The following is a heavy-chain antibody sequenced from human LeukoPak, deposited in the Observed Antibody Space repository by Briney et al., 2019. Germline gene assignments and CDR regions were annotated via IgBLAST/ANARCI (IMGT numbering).Heavy chain of an antibody. J-gene: IGHJ4*02. V-gene: IGHV1-69*13. CDR3: ASAGVWFGELSSFDY. Sequence: SVKVSCKASGGTFSSYAISWVRQAPGQGLEWMGGIIPIFGTANYAQKFRGRVTITADESTSTAYMELSSLRSEDTAVYYCASAGVWFGELSSFDYWGQGTLVTVSS. CDR1: GGTFSSYA. CDR2: IIPIFGTA. D-gene: IGHD3-10*01.